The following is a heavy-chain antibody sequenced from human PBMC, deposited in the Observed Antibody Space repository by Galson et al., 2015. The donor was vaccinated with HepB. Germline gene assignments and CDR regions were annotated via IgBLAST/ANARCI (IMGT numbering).Heavy chain of an antibody. CDR1: GFTISDYG. V-gene: IGHV3-23*01. Sequence: SLRLSCAASGFTISDYGIDWVRLPPGKGLEWVSGIGSSGTIYYTDSVKGRFTISRDNSKNTVYLQMDSLSAEDTAQYYCAVNMRRGTSDNWGQGTLVTVSS. CDR2: IGSSGTI. J-gene: IGHJ4*02. CDR3: AVNMRRGTSDN. D-gene: IGHD1-1*01.